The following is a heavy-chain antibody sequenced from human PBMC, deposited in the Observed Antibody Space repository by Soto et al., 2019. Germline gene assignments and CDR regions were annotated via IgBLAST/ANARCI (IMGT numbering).Heavy chain of an antibody. J-gene: IGHJ4*02. CDR1: GFSLSISQMG. V-gene: IGHV2-5*02. CDR2: IYWDDDK. CDR3: AHTNSGSSWDY. Sequence: QITLKASGPTLVKPTQTLTLTCTFSGFSLSISQMGVGWIRQPPGKALEWLALIYWDDDKRYSPSLKSRLTITKDTSKKQVVLTMSSMDPVDTATYFCAHTNSGSSWDYWGQGTLVPVA. D-gene: IGHD6-25*01.